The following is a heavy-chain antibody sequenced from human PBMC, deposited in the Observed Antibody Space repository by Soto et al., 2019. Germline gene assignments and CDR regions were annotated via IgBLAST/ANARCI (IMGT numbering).Heavy chain of an antibody. V-gene: IGHV1-18*01. Sequence: ASVKVSCKASGYTFTSYGISWVRQAPGQGLEWMGWISAYNGNTNYAQKLQGRVTMTTDTSTSTAYMEPRSLRSDDTAVYYCARAPDTAMFRPQEGQGLYLDYWGRGTLVTVSS. CDR2: ISAYNGNT. J-gene: IGHJ4*02. CDR3: ARAPDTAMFRPQEGQGLYLDY. CDR1: GYTFTSYG. D-gene: IGHD5-18*01.